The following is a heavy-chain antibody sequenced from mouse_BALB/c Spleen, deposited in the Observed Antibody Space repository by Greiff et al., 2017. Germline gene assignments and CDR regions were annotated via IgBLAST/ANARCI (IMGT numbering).Heavy chain of an antibody. Sequence: EVKLQESGPGLVKPSQSLSLTCTVTGYSITSDYAWNWIRQFPGNKLEWMGYISYSGSTSYNPSLKSRISITRDTSKNQFFLQLNSVTTEDTATYYCARTYYDYLYYAMDYWGQGTSVTVSS. V-gene: IGHV3-2*02. J-gene: IGHJ4*01. D-gene: IGHD2-4*01. CDR2: ISYSGST. CDR1: GYSITSDYA. CDR3: ARTYYDYLYYAMDY.